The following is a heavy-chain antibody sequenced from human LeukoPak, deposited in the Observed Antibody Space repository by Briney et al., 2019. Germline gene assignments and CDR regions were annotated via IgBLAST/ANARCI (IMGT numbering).Heavy chain of an antibody. CDR2: QYTSGNT. CDR3: ASDLPMVRGVIIPLIY. J-gene: IGHJ4*02. V-gene: IGHV4-4*07. D-gene: IGHD3-10*01. Sequence: PSETLSLTCTVSGDSISSYYWSWIRQSAERGLEWLGRQYTSGNTNYNPSLKGRVTISVDKSKNQFSLNLSSVTAADTAVYYCASDLPMVRGVIIPLIYWGQGILVTVSS. CDR1: GDSISSYY.